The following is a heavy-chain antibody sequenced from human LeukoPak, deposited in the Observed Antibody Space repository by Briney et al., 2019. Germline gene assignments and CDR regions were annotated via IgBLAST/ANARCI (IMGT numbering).Heavy chain of an antibody. J-gene: IGHJ4*02. CDR3: ARAVYYYDSSYFDY. Sequence: GGSLRLSCAASGFTVSSNYMSWVRQAPGKGLEWVSVIYSGGSTYYADSVKGRFTISRDNSKNTLYLQMNSLRAEDTAVYYCARAVYYYDSSYFDYWGQGTLVTVSS. CDR2: IYSGGST. CDR1: GFTVSSNY. D-gene: IGHD3-22*01. V-gene: IGHV3-53*01.